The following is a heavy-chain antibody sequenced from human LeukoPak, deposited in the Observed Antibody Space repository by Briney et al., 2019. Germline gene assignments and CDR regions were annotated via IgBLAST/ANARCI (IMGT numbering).Heavy chain of an antibody. Sequence: GASVKVSCKTSGYSFTDYYMHWVRQAPGQGLEWMGWINPNSGGTSSAQKFQGRVTMTRDTSMTTVYMEVSWLTSDDTAIYYCARADRLHGGPYLIGPWGQGTLVTVSS. J-gene: IGHJ5*02. CDR1: GYSFTDYY. CDR3: ARADRLHGGPYLIGP. CDR2: INPNSGGT. V-gene: IGHV1-2*02. D-gene: IGHD2-21*01.